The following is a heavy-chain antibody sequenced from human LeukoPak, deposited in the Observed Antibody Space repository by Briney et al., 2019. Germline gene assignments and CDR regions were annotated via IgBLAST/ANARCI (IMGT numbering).Heavy chain of an antibody. D-gene: IGHD2-21*02. CDR3: ARCFRGSGGDCYPGYFDY. V-gene: IGHV1-2*02. CDR2: INPNSGGT. CDR1: GYTFTDYY. J-gene: IGHJ4*02. Sequence: ASVKVSCQASGYTFTDYYIHWVRQAPGQGLEWMGWINPNSGGTNYAQKFQDRVTMTRDTSISTAYMELSRLRSDDTAVYYCARCFRGSGGDCYPGYFDYWGLGTLVTVSS.